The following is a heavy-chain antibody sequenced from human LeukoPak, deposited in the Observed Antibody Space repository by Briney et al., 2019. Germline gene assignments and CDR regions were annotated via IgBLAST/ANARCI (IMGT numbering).Heavy chain of an antibody. CDR3: ARGGEVRGYSYTPFDY. V-gene: IGHV1-8*01. Sequence: ASVKVSCKASGYTFTSYDINWVRQATGQGLEWMGWMNPNSGNTGYAQKFQGRVTMTRNTSISTAYMELSSLRSEDTAVYYCARGGEVRGYSYTPFDYWGQGTLVTVSS. D-gene: IGHD5-18*01. J-gene: IGHJ4*02. CDR1: GYTFTSYD. CDR2: MNPNSGNT.